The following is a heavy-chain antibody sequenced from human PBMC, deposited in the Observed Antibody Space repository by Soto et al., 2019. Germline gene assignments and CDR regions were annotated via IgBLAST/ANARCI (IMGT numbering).Heavy chain of an antibody. CDR3: ARDDATYCGGDCYRYFYYGMDV. Sequence: ASVKVSCKASGGTFSNHAISWVRQAPGQGLEWVGGIIPMFPTADYAQRFQGRVTITADDSTTTVYLELSGLRSEDTAMYYCARDDATYCGGDCYRYFYYGMDVWGQGTTVTVSS. J-gene: IGHJ6*02. D-gene: IGHD2-21*02. CDR2: IIPMFPTA. CDR1: GGTFSNHA. V-gene: IGHV1-69*13.